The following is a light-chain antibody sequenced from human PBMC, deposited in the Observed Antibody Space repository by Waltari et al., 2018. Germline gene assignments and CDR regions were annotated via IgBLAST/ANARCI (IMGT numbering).Light chain of an antibody. CDR1: NIGSKS. CDR3: QVWDSSSDHSGV. J-gene: IGLJ2*01. CDR2: YDS. V-gene: IGLV3-21*04. Sequence: SYVLTQPPSVSVAPGKTARITCGGNNIGSKSVHWYQQKPGQAPVLVIYYDSDRPSGIPERFSGSNSGNTATLTISRVEAGDEADDYCQVWDSSSDHSGVFGGGTKLTVL.